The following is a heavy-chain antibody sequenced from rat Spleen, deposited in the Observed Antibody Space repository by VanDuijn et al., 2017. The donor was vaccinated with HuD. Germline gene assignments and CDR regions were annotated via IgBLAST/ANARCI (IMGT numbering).Heavy chain of an antibody. CDR3: ARRAGY. Sequence: EVQLVESGGGLVQPGRSLKLSCAASGFTFSDYYMAWVRQAPKKGLEWVASISYEGSSTYYGDSVKGRFTISRDNAKSTLYLQMNSLRSEDTATYYCARRAGYWGQGVMVTVSS. V-gene: IGHV5-22*01. CDR2: ISYEGSST. J-gene: IGHJ2*01. CDR1: GFTFSDYY.